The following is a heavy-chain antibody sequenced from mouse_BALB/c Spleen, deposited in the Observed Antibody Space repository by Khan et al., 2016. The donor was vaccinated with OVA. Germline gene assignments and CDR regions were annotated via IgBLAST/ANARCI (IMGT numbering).Heavy chain of an antibody. CDR2: IWSGGST. D-gene: IGHD2-4*01. V-gene: IGHV2-2*02. CDR1: GFSLTSYG. J-gene: IGHJ3*01. Sequence: QVQLKQSGPGLVQPSQSLSITCTVSGFSLTSYGVHWVRQSPGKGLEWLGVIWSGGSTDYNAAFISRLSISKDNSKSQVFFKLNNLQANDTAIYYCARNDDYDEGLSYWGQGTLVTVSA. CDR3: ARNDDYDEGLSY.